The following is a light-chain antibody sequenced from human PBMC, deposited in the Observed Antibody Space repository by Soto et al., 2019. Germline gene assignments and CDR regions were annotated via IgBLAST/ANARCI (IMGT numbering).Light chain of an antibody. V-gene: IGLV2-14*01. CDR1: GSDIGAYNY. CDR3: SSYTSSSTPYV. J-gene: IGLJ1*01. CDR2: GVT. Sequence: QSALTQPASVSGSPGQSITISCTGTGSDIGAYNYVSWYQQHPGKAPKLIIHGVTHRPSGVSTRFSASKSGNTASLTISGLQAEDEADYYCSSYTSSSTPYVFGTGTKLTVL.